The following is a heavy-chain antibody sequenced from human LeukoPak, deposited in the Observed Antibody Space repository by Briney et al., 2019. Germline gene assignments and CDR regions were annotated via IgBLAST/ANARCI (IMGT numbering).Heavy chain of an antibody. CDR2: ISYDGSNK. CDR1: GFTFSSYG. J-gene: IGHJ4*02. CDR3: ASWAIAARPTDYFDY. D-gene: IGHD6-6*01. V-gene: IGHV3-30*19. Sequence: GRSLSLSCAASGFTFSSYGMHWVRQAPGKGLEWVAVISYDGSNKYYADSVKGRFTISRDNSKNTLYLQMNSLRAEDTAVYYCASWAIAARPTDYFDYWGQGTLVTVSS.